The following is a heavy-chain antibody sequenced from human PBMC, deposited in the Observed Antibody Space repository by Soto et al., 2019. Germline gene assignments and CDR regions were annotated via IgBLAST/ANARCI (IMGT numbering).Heavy chain of an antibody. D-gene: IGHD6-19*01. CDR1: GITFSSYW. Sequence: GSLRLSCAASGITFSSYWMSWVRQAPGKGLEWVANMNQDGSEKYYVDSVKGRFTISRDNAKNSLYLQMNSLRAEDTAVYYCAKDGVAVAGDWGQGTLVTVSS. V-gene: IGHV3-7*01. CDR2: MNQDGSEK. J-gene: IGHJ4*02. CDR3: AKDGVAVAGD.